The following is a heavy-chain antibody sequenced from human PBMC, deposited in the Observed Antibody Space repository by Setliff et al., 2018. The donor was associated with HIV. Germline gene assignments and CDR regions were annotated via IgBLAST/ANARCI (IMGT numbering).Heavy chain of an antibody. CDR1: GFTFSSYA. Sequence: LRLSCAASGFTFSSYAIHWVRQAPGKGLEWVAVISYDGSNKYYADSVQGRFTVSRDNSKNSLYLQMNGLRVEDTGVYYCARDNLYYNLYDGSPVYGMDVWGQGTTVTVSS. CDR2: ISYDGSNK. V-gene: IGHV3-30*04. D-gene: IGHD3-3*01. J-gene: IGHJ6*02. CDR3: ARDNLYYNLYDGSPVYGMDV.